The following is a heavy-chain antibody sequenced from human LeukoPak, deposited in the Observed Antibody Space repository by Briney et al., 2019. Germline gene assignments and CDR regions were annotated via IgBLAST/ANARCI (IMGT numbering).Heavy chain of an antibody. CDR2: IDKKDKLYAT. Sequence: GGSLRLSCAASGFTFSGSAVHWVRQSSGKGLEWVGHIDKKDKLYATAYAESVKGRFTISRDDSKDTEFLHMDSLKTEDTALYYCTRDRGTYNWFDPWGQGTLVTVSS. J-gene: IGHJ5*02. D-gene: IGHD2-15*01. CDR3: TRDRGTYNWFDP. V-gene: IGHV3-73*01. CDR1: GFTFSGSA.